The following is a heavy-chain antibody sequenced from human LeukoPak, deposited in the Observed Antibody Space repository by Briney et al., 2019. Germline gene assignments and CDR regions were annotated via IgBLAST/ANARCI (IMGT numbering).Heavy chain of an antibody. D-gene: IGHD3-10*01. J-gene: IGHJ3*02. CDR2: INADSGSK. Sequence: ASVKVSCKASGYTFTNYAMHWVRQVPGQSLEWMGLINADSGSKKYSQKFQGRVTITTDTSANTAYMDLYSPTSEDTALYYCARGPDYRFADIWGQGTMVIVSS. CDR3: ARGPDYRFADI. CDR1: GYTFTNYA. V-gene: IGHV1-3*01.